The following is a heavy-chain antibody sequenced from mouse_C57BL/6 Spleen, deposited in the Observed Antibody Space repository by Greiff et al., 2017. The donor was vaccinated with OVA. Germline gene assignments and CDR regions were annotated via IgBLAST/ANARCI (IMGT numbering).Heavy chain of an antibody. CDR3: ARSLVVASDYFDY. J-gene: IGHJ2*01. Sequence: EVQGVESGPELVKPGASVKISCKASGYSFTDYNMNWVKQSNGKSLEWIGVVNPNYGNARYNQKFKGKATLTVDQSSSTAYMQLNSLTSEDSVVYYCARSLVVASDYFDYWGQGTTLTVSS. V-gene: IGHV1-39*01. CDR1: GYSFTDYN. D-gene: IGHD6-1*01. CDR2: VNPNYGNA.